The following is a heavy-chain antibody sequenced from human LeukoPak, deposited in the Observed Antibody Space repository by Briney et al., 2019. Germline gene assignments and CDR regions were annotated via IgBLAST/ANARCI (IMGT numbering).Heavy chain of an antibody. CDR2: ISYDGSNK. D-gene: IGHD6-19*01. Sequence: GGSLRLSCAASGFTFSTYTMNWVRQAPGKGLEWVAVISYDGSNKYYADSVKGRFTISRDNSKNTLYLQMNSLRAEDTAVYYCAKGAGYSSGWYQGYWGQGTLVTVSS. V-gene: IGHV3-30*18. J-gene: IGHJ4*02. CDR3: AKGAGYSSGWYQGY. CDR1: GFTFSTYT.